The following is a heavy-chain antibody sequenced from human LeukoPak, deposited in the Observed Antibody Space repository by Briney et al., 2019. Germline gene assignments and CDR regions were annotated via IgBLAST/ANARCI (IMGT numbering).Heavy chain of an antibody. D-gene: IGHD3-10*01. CDR1: GYTFTGYY. CDR3: ARDRILWFGELSY. J-gene: IGHJ4*02. Sequence: GASVKVSCKASGYTFTGYYMHWVRQAPGQGLEWMGWINPNSGGTNYAQKLQGRVTMTTDTSTSTAYMELRSLRSDDTAVYYCARDRILWFGELSYWGQGTLVTVSS. V-gene: IGHV1-2*02. CDR2: INPNSGGT.